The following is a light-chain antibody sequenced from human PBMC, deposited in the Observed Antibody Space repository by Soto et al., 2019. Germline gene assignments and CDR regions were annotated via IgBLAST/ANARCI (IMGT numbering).Light chain of an antibody. CDR1: RSNFGAGYD. Sequence: QSVLTQPPSVSGAPGQRVTISCTGSRSNFGAGYDVHWYQQLPGTAPKLLIYSNSNRPSGVPDRFSGSKSGTAASLAITGLQAEDEADYYCQSYDTSLSAMVFGGGTKVTVL. CDR2: SNS. CDR3: QSYDTSLSAMV. J-gene: IGLJ3*02. V-gene: IGLV1-40*01.